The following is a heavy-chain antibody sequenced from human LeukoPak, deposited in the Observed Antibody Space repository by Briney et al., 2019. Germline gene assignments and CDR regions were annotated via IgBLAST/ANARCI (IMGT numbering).Heavy chain of an antibody. Sequence: GGSLRLSCAASGFTFGSYWMSWVRQAPGKGLEWVANIKQDGSEKYYVDSVKGRFTISRDNAKNSLYLQMNSLRAEDTAVYYCARVLSPNYHDSSGYVYWGQGTLVTVSS. CDR2: IKQDGSEK. D-gene: IGHD3-22*01. CDR1: GFTFGSYW. J-gene: IGHJ4*02. V-gene: IGHV3-7*01. CDR3: ARVLSPNYHDSSGYVY.